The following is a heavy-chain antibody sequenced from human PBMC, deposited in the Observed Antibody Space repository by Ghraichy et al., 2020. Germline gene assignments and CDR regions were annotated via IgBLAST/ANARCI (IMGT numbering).Heavy chain of an antibody. J-gene: IGHJ4*02. V-gene: IGHV3-30*03. Sequence: GGSLRLSCAASGFTFSSYGMHWVRQAPGKGLEWVAVISYDGSNKYYADSVKGRFTISRDNSKNTLYLQMNSLRAEDTAVYYCASSGVLRFLEWFDYWGQGTLVTVSS. D-gene: IGHD3-3*01. CDR1: GFTFSSYG. CDR2: ISYDGSNK. CDR3: ASSGVLRFLEWFDY.